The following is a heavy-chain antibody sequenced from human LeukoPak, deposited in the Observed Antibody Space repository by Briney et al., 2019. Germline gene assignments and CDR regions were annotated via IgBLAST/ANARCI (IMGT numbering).Heavy chain of an antibody. CDR1: GFTFSSYA. CDR2: ISGSGGST. J-gene: IGHJ6*02. Sequence: GGSLRLSCAASGFTFSSYAMSRVRQAPGKGLEWVSAISGSGGSTYYADSVKGRFTISRDNSKNTLYLQMNSLRAEDTAVYYCVKARDTGDYYYGMDVWGQGTTVTVSS. V-gene: IGHV3-23*01. CDR3: VKARDTGDYYYGMDV. D-gene: IGHD5-18*01.